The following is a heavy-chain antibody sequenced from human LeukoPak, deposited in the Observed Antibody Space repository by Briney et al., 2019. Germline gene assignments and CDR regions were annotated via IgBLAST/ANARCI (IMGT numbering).Heavy chain of an antibody. CDR3: ARMGSPATVTADY. V-gene: IGHV4-59*08. D-gene: IGHD4-17*01. Sequence: SETLSLTCTVSGGSMRSYYWSWIRQPPGKGLEWIGYIYYSGSTIYNPSLKSRVTISVDTSKNQFSLKLNSVTAADTAVYYCARMGSPATVTADYWGQGTLVTVSS. J-gene: IGHJ4*02. CDR1: GGSMRSYY. CDR2: IYYSGST.